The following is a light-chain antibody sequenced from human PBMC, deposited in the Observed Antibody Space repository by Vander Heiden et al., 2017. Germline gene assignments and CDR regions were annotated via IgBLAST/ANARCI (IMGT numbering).Light chain of an antibody. J-gene: IGLJ2*01. Sequence: QSALTQPPSASGSPGQSVTISCTGTSSDVGGYNYVSWYQQHPGKAPKLMIYEVSKRPSGVPDRFSGSKSGNTASLTVSGLQAEDEADDYCSSYAGSNHVVFGGGTKLTVL. V-gene: IGLV2-8*01. CDR3: SSYAGSNHVV. CDR2: EVS. CDR1: SSDVGGYNY.